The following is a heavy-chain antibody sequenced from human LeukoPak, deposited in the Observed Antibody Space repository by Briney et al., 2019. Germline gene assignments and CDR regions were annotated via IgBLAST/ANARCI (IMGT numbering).Heavy chain of an antibody. D-gene: IGHD4-17*01. V-gene: IGHV3-7*01. CDR3: ARGLNTVTTRNWFDP. Sequence: GGSLRLSCAPSVFTLSSAWMSGVRQAPGGGREWVANIKQDGSEKFEVDSVKGRCTISTANAKNTLYLQMNSQRAEDTAVYYCARGLNTVTTRNWFDPWGQGTRVTVSS. CDR2: IKQDGSEK. CDR1: VFTLSSAW. J-gene: IGHJ5*02.